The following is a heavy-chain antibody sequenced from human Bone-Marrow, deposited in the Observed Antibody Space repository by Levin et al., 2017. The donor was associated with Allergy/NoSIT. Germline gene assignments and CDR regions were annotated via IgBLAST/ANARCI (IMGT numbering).Heavy chain of an antibody. CDR3: ARVRLGSGWYADS. Sequence: PGESLKISCVASGMTFSNHGMYWVRQAPGKGLEWVAVIWSEGIKKDYGDSMKGRVTISRDNSENTLYLQMNSLRVDDTAVYYCARVRLGSGWYADSWGQGTLVTVSS. V-gene: IGHV3-33*01. J-gene: IGHJ4*02. CDR1: GMTFSNHG. CDR2: IWSEGIKK. D-gene: IGHD6-19*01.